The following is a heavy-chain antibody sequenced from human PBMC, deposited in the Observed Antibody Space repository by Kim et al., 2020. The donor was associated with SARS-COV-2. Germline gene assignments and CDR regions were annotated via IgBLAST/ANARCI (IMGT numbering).Heavy chain of an antibody. CDR2: ISSDSSYI. CDR1: GFTFSTYS. D-gene: IGHD6-19*01. Sequence: GGSLRLSCAGSGFTFSTYSMNWVRQAPGKGLEWVSSISSDSSYIFYADSVKGRFTISRDNSKDSLYLQMNSLRTDDTAFYYCSKASGWLPRYWGQGTLVTVSS. V-gene: IGHV3-21*04. CDR3: SKASGWLPRY. J-gene: IGHJ4*02.